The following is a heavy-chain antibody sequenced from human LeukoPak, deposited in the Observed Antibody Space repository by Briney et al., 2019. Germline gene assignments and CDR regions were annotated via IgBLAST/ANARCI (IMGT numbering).Heavy chain of an antibody. CDR3: ARAYSSSTFDY. V-gene: IGHV3-48*03. Sequence: GGSLRLSCAASGFTFSSYELNWVRQAPGKGPEWVSYISSSGSTINYADSVKGRFTISRDNAKNSLYLQMNSLRAEDTAVYYCARAYSSSTFDYWGQGTLVTVSS. D-gene: IGHD6-6*01. J-gene: IGHJ4*02. CDR1: GFTFSSYE. CDR2: ISSSGSTI.